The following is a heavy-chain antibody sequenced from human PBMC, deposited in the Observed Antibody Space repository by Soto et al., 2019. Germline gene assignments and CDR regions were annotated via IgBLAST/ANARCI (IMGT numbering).Heavy chain of an antibody. CDR2: VHISGHS. CDR1: GGSVRAPDW. V-gene: IGHV4-4*02. Sequence: QVHLQESGPGLVAPSGTLSLTCTLSGGSVRAPDWWNWVRQSPDKGLEWIAEVHISGHSNYNPSLRSRVSVSIDSYKNQFYLNLKSVTAADTAIYYCARVRQGCSANNCYFDPWGQGTQVTISS. D-gene: IGHD1-1*01. CDR3: ARVRQGCSANNCYFDP. J-gene: IGHJ5*01.